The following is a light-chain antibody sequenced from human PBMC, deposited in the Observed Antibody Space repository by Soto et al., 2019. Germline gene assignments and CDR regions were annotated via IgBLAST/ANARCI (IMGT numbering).Light chain of an antibody. CDR2: DAS. CDR3: QQRSNWSIT. Sequence: EIVLTQSPATLSLSPGERATLSCRASQSVSSYLAWYQQKPGQAPRLLIYDASNRATGIPARFSGSGSGTDFNLTITSLEPEDFAVYYCQQRSNWSITFGQGTRLEI. V-gene: IGKV3-11*01. CDR1: QSVSSY. J-gene: IGKJ5*01.